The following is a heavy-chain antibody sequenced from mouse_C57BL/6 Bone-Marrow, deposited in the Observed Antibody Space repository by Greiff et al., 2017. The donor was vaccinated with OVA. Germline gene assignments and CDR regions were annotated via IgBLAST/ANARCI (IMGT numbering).Heavy chain of an antibody. V-gene: IGHV1-55*01. CDR3: ARRYYGSSWYFDF. CDR2: IYPGSGST. CDR1: GYTFTSYW. D-gene: IGHD1-1*01. J-gene: IGHJ1*03. Sequence: QVQLKQPGAELVKPGASVKMSCKASGYTFTSYWITWVKQRPGQGLEWIGDIYPGSGSTNYNEKFKSKATLTVDTSSSTAYMQLSSLTSEDSAVYYCARRYYGSSWYFDFWGTGPTVTVSS.